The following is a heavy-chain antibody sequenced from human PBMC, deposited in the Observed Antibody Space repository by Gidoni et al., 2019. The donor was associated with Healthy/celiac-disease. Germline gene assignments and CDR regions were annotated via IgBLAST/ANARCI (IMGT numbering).Heavy chain of an antibody. CDR2: IYPGDSDI. Sequence: EVQLVQSGAEVKKPGESLKISCKGSGYSFLTYWIGWVRQMPGKGLEWMGIIYPGDSDIRYNPSFQGQVTISADRSFSTAYLQWRSLKASDTAMYYCARSSGGHFFDFWGQGTLVTVSS. J-gene: IGHJ4*02. CDR3: ARSSGGHFFDF. D-gene: IGHD3-3*02. CDR1: GYSFLTYW. V-gene: IGHV5-51*01.